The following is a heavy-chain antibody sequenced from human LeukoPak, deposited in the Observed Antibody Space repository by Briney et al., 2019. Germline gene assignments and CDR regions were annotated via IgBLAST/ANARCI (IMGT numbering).Heavy chain of an antibody. V-gene: IGHV4-39*01. CDR1: GGSIRSSYYY. Sequence: SETLSLTCTVSGGSIRSSYYYWGWIRQPPGKGLEWNGSIYDSGSTYYNPSLKSRVTISVDTSKNQFSLKLNSVTAADTAVYYCARPYGPWGQGTLVTVSS. D-gene: IGHD3-10*01. CDR3: ARPYGP. CDR2: IYDSGST. J-gene: IGHJ5*02.